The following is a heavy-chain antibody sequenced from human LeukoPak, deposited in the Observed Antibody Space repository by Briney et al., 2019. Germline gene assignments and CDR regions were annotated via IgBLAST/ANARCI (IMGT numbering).Heavy chain of an antibody. CDR2: IYYSGST. V-gene: IGHV4-59*12. CDR3: ARDAVRVWGVIGY. D-gene: IGHD3-10*01. Sequence: SETLSLTCTVSGGSISSYYWSWIRQPPGKGLEWIGYIYYSGSTNYNPSLKSRVTISVDTSKNQFSLKLSSVTAADTAVYYCARDAVRVWGVIGYWGQGTLVTVSS. CDR1: GGSISSYY. J-gene: IGHJ4*02.